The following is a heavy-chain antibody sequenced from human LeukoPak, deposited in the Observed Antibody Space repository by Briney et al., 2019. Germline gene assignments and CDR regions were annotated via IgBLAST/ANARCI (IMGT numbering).Heavy chain of an antibody. Sequence: SETLSLTCAVYGGSFSGYYWSWIRQPPGKGLEWIGEINHSGSTNYNPSLKSRVTISVDTSKNQFSLKLSSVTAADTAVYYCARRDYDYYYGMDVWGQGTLATVSS. CDR1: GGSFSGYY. V-gene: IGHV4-34*01. CDR2: INHSGST. CDR3: ARRDYDYYYGMDV. J-gene: IGHJ6*02.